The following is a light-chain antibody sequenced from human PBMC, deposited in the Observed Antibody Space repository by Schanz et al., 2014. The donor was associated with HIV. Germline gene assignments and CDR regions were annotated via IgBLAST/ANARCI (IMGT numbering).Light chain of an antibody. J-gene: IGLJ3*02. Sequence: QSVLTQPPSASGTPWQTVTISCSGSTSNIGSNGVNWYQQFPGTAPKLLIYSGNQRPSGVPDRFSGSKSGTSASLAISGLQSEDEADYYCASWNVSLNGRVFGGGTKLTVL. CDR1: TSNIGSNG. V-gene: IGLV1-44*01. CDR3: ASWNVSLNGRV. CDR2: SGN.